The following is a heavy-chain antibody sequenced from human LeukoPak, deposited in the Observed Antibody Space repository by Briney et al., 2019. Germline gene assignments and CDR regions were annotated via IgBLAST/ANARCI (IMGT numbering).Heavy chain of an antibody. CDR2: IYPGDSDT. Sequence: GESLKISCKGSGYSFTSYWIAWVLQMPEKGLEWMGIIYPGDSDTRYSPSFQGQVTISADKSICTAYLQWSSLKASDTAMYYCARHEGRKGDFDFWGQGTLVTVSS. D-gene: IGHD3-16*01. J-gene: IGHJ4*02. CDR3: ARHEGRKGDFDF. CDR1: GYSFTSYW. V-gene: IGHV5-51*01.